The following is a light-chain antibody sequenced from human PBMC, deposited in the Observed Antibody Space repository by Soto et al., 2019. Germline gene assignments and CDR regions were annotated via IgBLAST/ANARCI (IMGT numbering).Light chain of an antibody. CDR1: QSVSSKY. V-gene: IGKV3D-20*02. J-gene: IGKJ4*01. Sequence: EIVLTQSPGSLSLSPGERATLSCRASQSVSSKYLGWYQQKPGQAPRLLIYGASSRATGIPARFSGSGSGTDFTLTISSLEPEDFAVYYCQQRSNWPLTFGGGTKVDI. CDR3: QQRSNWPLT. CDR2: GAS.